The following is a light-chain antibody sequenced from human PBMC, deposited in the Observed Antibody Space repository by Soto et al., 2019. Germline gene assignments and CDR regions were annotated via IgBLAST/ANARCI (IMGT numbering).Light chain of an antibody. CDR2: RAS. CDR1: QSLGGN. V-gene: IGKV3-15*01. Sequence: EIVMTHSPATLAVSPGDTATLSCRASQSLGGNLAWYQQKPGQAPRLLIFRASSRAKGVPARFSASGSGTEFTLTISGLQSEDFAVYYCQQYNNWPRTFGQGTKVDIK. J-gene: IGKJ1*01. CDR3: QQYNNWPRT.